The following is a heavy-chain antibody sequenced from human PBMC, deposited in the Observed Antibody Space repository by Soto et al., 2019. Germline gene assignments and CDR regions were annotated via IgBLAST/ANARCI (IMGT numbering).Heavy chain of an antibody. V-gene: IGHV1-46*01. J-gene: IGHJ6*02. Sequence: GASVKVSCKASGYTFTSYCMHWVRQAPGQGLEWMGIINPSGGSTSYAQKFQGRVTMTRDTSTSTVYMELSSLRSEDTAVYYCARDDEDIVVVPAAMGYYYYGMDVWGQGTTVTVSS. D-gene: IGHD2-2*01. CDR3: ARDDEDIVVVPAAMGYYYYGMDV. CDR2: INPSGGST. CDR1: GYTFTSYC.